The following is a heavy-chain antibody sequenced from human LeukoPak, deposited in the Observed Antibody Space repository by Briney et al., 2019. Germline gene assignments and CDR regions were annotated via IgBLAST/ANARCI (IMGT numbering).Heavy chain of an antibody. Sequence: ASAKVSCKASGYTFTGYYMHWMRQAPGQGLEWMGWINPNSGGTNYAQKLQGRVTMTTDTSTSTAYMELRSLRSDDTAVYYCARGYATNDFDYWGQGTLVTVSS. CDR3: ARGYATNDFDY. V-gene: IGHV1-2*02. J-gene: IGHJ4*02. D-gene: IGHD2-2*01. CDR2: INPNSGGT. CDR1: GYTFTGYY.